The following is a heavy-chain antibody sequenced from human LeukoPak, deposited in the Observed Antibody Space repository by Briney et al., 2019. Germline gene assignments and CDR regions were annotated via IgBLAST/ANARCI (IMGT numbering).Heavy chain of an antibody. V-gene: IGHV3-7*01. CDR2: IKQGGSEK. CDR1: GFTFSSYW. D-gene: IGHD6-6*01. CDR3: ARDPGAYIRSPIDS. Sequence: PGGSLRLSCAASGFTFSSYWMSWVRQAPGKGLEWVANIKQGGSEKYYVDSVKGRFTISRDNAKNSLYLQMNSLRAEDTAVYYCARDPGAYIRSPIDSWGQGTLVTVSS. J-gene: IGHJ4*02.